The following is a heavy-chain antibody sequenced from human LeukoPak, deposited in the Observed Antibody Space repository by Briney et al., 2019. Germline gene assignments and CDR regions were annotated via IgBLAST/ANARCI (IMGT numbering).Heavy chain of an antibody. CDR1: GFTFSSYA. CDR3: AKDRTSWYYPFDY. J-gene: IGHJ4*02. D-gene: IGHD6-13*01. Sequence: GGSLRLSCAASGFTFSSYAMSWVRQAPGKGLEWVSLISGSGGSTYYVDSVKGRFTISRDNSKNTVYLQMNSLRAEDTALYYCAKDRTSWYYPFDYWGQGTLVSVSS. CDR2: ISGSGGST. V-gene: IGHV3-23*01.